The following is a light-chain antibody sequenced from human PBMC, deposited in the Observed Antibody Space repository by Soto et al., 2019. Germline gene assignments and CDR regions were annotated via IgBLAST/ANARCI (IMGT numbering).Light chain of an antibody. V-gene: IGKV1-33*01. Sequence: DIQMTQSPSSLSASVGDRVTITCQASQDISNYLNWYQQKPGKAPKLLIYDASNLETGVPSRFSGSGSGTKFTLTIASLQPDDFATYYCQQYETFSGTFGPGTRWIS. J-gene: IGKJ1*01. CDR2: DAS. CDR3: QQYETFSGT. CDR1: QDISNY.